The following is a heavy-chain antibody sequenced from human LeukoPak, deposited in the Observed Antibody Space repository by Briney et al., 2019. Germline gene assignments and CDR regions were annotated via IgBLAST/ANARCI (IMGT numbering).Heavy chain of an antibody. J-gene: IGHJ4*02. CDR3: AKSPDVAGTGRFDY. CDR2: ISSIRNYI. D-gene: IGHD6-19*01. Sequence: GGSLRLSCAASKFTFSDYSMSWVRQAPGKGLEWVSSISSIRNYIYYADSVKGRFTVSRDDSKNTLYLQMNSLRAEDTAVYYCAKSPDVAGTGRFDYWGQGTLVTVSS. CDR1: KFTFSDYS. V-gene: IGHV3-21*04.